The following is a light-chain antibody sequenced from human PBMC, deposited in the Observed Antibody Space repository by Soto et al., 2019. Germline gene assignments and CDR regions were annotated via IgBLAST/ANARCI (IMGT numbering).Light chain of an antibody. J-gene: IGKJ1*01. CDR3: QQYGSSPS. Sequence: EVVLTQSPGTLSMSPGDRATLSCRASQSVPGSDVAWYQQKPGQAPRLLIYDVSSRATGIPDRFSGSGSGTAFTLTISRLDPDDFAVYYCQQYGSSPSFGQGTKVAIK. V-gene: IGKV3-20*01. CDR1: QSVPGSD. CDR2: DVS.